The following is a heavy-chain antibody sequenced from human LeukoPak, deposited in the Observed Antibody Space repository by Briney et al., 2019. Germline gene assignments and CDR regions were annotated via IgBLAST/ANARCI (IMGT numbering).Heavy chain of an antibody. CDR2: IIPIFGTA. Sequence: ASVKVSCKASGYTFTSYYMHWVRQAPGQGLGWMGGIIPIFGTANYAQKFQGRVTITADKSTSTAYMELSSLRSEDTAVYYCAVAAAGRHYYYMDVWGKGTTVTVSS. CDR3: AVAAAGRHYYYMDV. CDR1: GYTFTSYY. V-gene: IGHV1-69*06. J-gene: IGHJ6*03. D-gene: IGHD6-13*01.